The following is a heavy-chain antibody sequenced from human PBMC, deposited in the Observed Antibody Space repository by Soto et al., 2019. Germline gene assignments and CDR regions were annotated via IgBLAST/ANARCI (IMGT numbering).Heavy chain of an antibody. CDR1: GFTFSSYA. Sequence: GGSLRLSCAASGFTFSSYAMSWVRQAPGKGLEWVSAISGSGGSTYYADSVKGRFTISRDNSKNTLYLQMNSLRAEDTAVYYCANLLSPDNWFDPWGQGTLVTVSS. CDR2: ISGSGGST. CDR3: ANLLSPDNWFDP. J-gene: IGHJ5*02. V-gene: IGHV3-23*01.